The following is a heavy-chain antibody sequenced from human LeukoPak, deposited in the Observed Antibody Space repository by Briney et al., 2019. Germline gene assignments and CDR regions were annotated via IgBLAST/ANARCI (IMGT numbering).Heavy chain of an antibody. CDR1: GFTFSSYA. CDR3: AAAGLGVAHWIAS. V-gene: IGHV3-30*02. J-gene: IGHJ5*01. D-gene: IGHD2-15*01. CDR2: LPYDGSYN. Sequence: RGSLRLSCAASGFTFSSYAMSWVRQAPGRGLEWLAWLPYDGSYNLTAASLKGRFAISKDISKNTLYLDMDSLTVEDTAVYYCAAAGLGVAHWIASWGQGTLVIVSS.